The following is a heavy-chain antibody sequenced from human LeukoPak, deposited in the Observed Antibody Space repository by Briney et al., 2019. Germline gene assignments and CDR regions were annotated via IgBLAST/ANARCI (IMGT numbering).Heavy chain of an antibody. D-gene: IGHD3-22*01. CDR1: GGTFSSYA. Sequence: SVKVSCKASGGTFSSYAISWVRQAPGQGLEWMGGIIPIFGTANYAQKFQGRVTITTDESTSTAYMELSSLRSEDTAVYYCARLKTPSYYYDGSGYYYFDYWGQGTLVTVSS. V-gene: IGHV1-69*05. CDR3: ARLKTPSYYYDGSGYYYFDY. CDR2: IIPIFGTA. J-gene: IGHJ4*02.